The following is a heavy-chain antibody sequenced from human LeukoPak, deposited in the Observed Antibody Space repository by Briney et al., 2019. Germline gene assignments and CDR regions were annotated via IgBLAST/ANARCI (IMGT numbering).Heavy chain of an antibody. CDR3: AKDAQRGFDYSNSLEY. D-gene: IGHD4-11*01. Sequence: PSATLRLSCAASGFTFSSYAIGWIRHAPAQGLVLDALITGSGATTYHAASLKGRFTISRDNSQNTVYLQMNSLRVEDTAVYFCAKDAQRGFDYSNSLEYWGQGTLVTLSS. CDR2: ITGSGATT. V-gene: IGHV3-23*01. J-gene: IGHJ4*02. CDR1: GFTFSSYA.